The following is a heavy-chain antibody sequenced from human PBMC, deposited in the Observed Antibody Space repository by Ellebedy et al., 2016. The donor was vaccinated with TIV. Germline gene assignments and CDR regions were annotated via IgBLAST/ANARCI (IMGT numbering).Heavy chain of an antibody. CDR2: INPTIGST. D-gene: IGHD5-18*01. J-gene: IGHJ4*02. CDR3: ARVPSYSSGYDLDH. Sequence: AASVKVSCKASGYTFTSYYMHWARQAPGQGLEWMGIINPTIGSTTYAQKFQGRLTMTSDTSTSTVYMELSSLKSEDTAVYYCARVPSYSSGYDLDHWGQGTLVTVSS. CDR1: GYTFTSYY. V-gene: IGHV1-46*01.